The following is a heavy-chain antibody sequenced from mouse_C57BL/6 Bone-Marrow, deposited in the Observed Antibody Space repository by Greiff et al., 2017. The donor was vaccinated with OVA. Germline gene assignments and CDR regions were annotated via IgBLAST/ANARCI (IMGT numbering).Heavy chain of an antibody. CDR3: ARSPYYYGSRGY. D-gene: IGHD1-1*01. CDR1: GYTFTSYG. CDR2: IYPRSGNT. Sequence: VQLQQSGAELARPGASVKLSCKASGYTFTSYGISWVKQRPGQGLEWIGEIYPRSGNTYYNEKFKGKATLTADKSSSTAYMELRSLTSEDSAVYFCARSPYYYGSRGYWGQGTTLTVSS. V-gene: IGHV1-81*01. J-gene: IGHJ2*01.